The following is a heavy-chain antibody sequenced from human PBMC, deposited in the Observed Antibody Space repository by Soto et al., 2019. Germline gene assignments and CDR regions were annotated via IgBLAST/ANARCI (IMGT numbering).Heavy chain of an antibody. Sequence: PGGSLRLSCAASGFTFSSYWMSWVRQAPGKGLEWVANIKQDGSEKYYVDSVKGRFTISRDNAKNSLYLQMNSLRAEDTAVYYCARALLTMTTLIRPKQDYDYWGQGTLVTVSS. CDR2: IKQDGSEK. D-gene: IGHD4-4*01. J-gene: IGHJ4*02. CDR1: GFTFSSYW. CDR3: ARALLTMTTLIRPKQDYDY. V-gene: IGHV3-7*04.